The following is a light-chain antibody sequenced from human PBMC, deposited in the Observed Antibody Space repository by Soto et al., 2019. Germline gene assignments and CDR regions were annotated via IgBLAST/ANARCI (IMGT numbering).Light chain of an antibody. Sequence: QSVLTQPPSASGSPGQSVAISCTGTSSDVGRYNYVSWYQQHPGKAPKLMIYEVNKRPSGVPDRFSGSKSGNTASLTVSGLQAEDEADYYCSSYAGSSNVFGTGT. V-gene: IGLV2-8*01. CDR3: SSYAGSSNV. CDR2: EVN. J-gene: IGLJ1*01. CDR1: SSDVGRYNY.